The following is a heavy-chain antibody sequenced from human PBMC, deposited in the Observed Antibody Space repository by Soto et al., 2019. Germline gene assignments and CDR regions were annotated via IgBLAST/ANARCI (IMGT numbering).Heavy chain of an antibody. CDR1: GGSISSSSYY. V-gene: IGHV4-39*01. CDR2: IYYSGST. J-gene: IGHJ6*02. Sequence: SETLSLTCTVSGGSISSSSYYWGWIRQPPGKGLEWIGSIYYSGSTYYDPSLKSRVTISVDTSKNQFSLKLSSVTAADTAVYYCARHRYCSGGSCYFKVGYYYYYGMDVWGQGTTVTVSS. D-gene: IGHD2-15*01. CDR3: ARHRYCSGGSCYFKVGYYYYYGMDV.